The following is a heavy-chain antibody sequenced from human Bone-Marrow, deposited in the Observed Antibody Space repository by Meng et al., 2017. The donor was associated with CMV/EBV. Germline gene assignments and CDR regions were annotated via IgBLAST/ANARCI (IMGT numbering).Heavy chain of an antibody. J-gene: IGHJ4*02. CDR3: ARWVGDY. D-gene: IGHD3-10*01. CDR1: GGSFSGYY. V-gene: IGHV4-34*01. CDR2: INHSGST. Sequence: SETLSLSCAVYGGSFSGYYRSWIRQPPGKGLEWIGEINHSGSTNYNPSPKSRVNISVDTSKNQFSLKLSSVTAADKAVYYCARWVGDYWGQGNLVNVVS.